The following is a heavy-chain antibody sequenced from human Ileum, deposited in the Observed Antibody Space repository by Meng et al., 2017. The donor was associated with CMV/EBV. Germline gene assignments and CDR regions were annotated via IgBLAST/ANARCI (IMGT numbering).Heavy chain of an antibody. CDR3: ARGKPNLVGATGFDH. CDR2: IRGDNGNT. J-gene: IGHJ4*02. Sequence: QFLLVRCGGEVKKTGDSVRGSCKASGYNFRDYGVIWVRQVPGQGLEWMGWIRGDNGNTNYAQKFQGRVTMTTDTFTRTAYMQLRTLRSDDSAMYYCARGKPNLVGATGFDHWGQGTLVTVSS. D-gene: IGHD1-26*01. CDR1: GYNFRDYG. V-gene: IGHV1-18*01.